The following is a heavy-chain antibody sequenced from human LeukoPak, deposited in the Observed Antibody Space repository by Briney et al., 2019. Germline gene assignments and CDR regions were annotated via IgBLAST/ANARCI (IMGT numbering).Heavy chain of an antibody. CDR1: GGTFSSYA. Sequence: SVKVSCKASGGTFSSYAISWVRQAPGQGLEWMGRIIPIFGTANYAQKFQGRVTITTNESTSTAYMELSGLRSEDTAVYSCAAAIVGVPATLVRSNYMDVWGKGTTVTVSS. CDR2: IIPIFGTA. J-gene: IGHJ6*03. CDR3: AAAIVGVPATLVRSNYMDV. D-gene: IGHD2-2*01. V-gene: IGHV1-69*05.